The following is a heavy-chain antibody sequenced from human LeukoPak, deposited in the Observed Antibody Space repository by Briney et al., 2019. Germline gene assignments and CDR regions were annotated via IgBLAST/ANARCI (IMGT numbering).Heavy chain of an antibody. CDR3: AKAIVVVPAAIDY. J-gene: IGHJ4*02. CDR2: TKNKPDNYVT. D-gene: IGHD2-2*02. V-gene: IGHV3-72*01. CDR1: GFTFGDHY. Sequence: GGSLRLSCAASGFTFGDHYMDWVRQAPGKGLEWIARTKNKPDNYVTQYAASVRGRFTSSRDDSKNSLSLQMNSLKIEDTAVYYCAKAIVVVPAAIDYWGQGTLVTVSS.